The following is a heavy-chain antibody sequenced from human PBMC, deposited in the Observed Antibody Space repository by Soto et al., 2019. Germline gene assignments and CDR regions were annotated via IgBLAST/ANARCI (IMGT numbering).Heavy chain of an antibody. D-gene: IGHD3-3*01. CDR1: GYSFTSYW. CDR2: IYPGDSGT. Sequence: GESLKISCKGSGYSFTSYWIGWVRQMPGKGLEWMGIIYPGDSGTRYSPSFQGQVTISADKSISTAYLQWSSLKASDTAMYYCARQGHGITIFGVVIETDYYYYGMDVWGQGTTVTVSS. V-gene: IGHV5-51*01. J-gene: IGHJ6*02. CDR3: ARQGHGITIFGVVIETDYYYYGMDV.